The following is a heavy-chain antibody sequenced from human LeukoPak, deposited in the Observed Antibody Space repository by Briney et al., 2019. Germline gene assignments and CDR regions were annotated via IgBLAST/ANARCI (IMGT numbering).Heavy chain of an antibody. Sequence: GGSLRLSCAASGFTVSSYSMNWVRQAPGKGLEWVSSISSSSSYMYYADSVKGRFTISRDNAKNSLYLQMNSLRAEDTAVYYCARDPFATYYDILTGYYGVDYWGQGTLVTVSS. V-gene: IGHV3-21*01. J-gene: IGHJ4*02. CDR3: ARDPFATYYDILTGYYGVDY. D-gene: IGHD3-9*01. CDR2: ISSSSSYM. CDR1: GFTVSSYS.